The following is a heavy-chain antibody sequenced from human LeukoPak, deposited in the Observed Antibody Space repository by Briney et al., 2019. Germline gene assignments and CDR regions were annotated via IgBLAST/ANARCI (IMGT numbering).Heavy chain of an antibody. J-gene: IGHJ4*02. CDR3: AKRGAEVGATVAPGDY. CDR1: GFTFTSYA. V-gene: IGHV3-23*01. CDR2: ISDSGGST. Sequence: GGSLRLSCAASGFTFTSYAMSWVRQAPGKGLEWVSAISDSGGSTYYADSVKGRFTISRDSSKNTLYLQMNSLRAEDTAVYYCAKRGAEVGATVAPGDYWGQGTLVTVSS. D-gene: IGHD1-26*01.